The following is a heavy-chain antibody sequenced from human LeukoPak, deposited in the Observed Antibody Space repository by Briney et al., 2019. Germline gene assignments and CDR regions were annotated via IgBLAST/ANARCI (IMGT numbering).Heavy chain of an antibody. J-gene: IGHJ4*02. CDR2: LSGSGKYT. V-gene: IGHV3-23*01. CDR3: AKSRATGTYPGRFDY. Sequence: GGSLRLSCAASGFIFSTNDMSWVRQAPGRGLEWVSSLSGSGKYTFYADSVKGRFTISRDNSRNELLLQMNSLTSGDTAEYYCAKSRATGTYPGRFDYWGLGILVTVSS. D-gene: IGHD3-10*01. CDR1: GFIFSTND.